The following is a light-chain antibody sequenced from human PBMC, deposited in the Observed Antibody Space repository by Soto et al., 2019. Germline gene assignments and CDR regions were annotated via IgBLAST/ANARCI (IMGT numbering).Light chain of an antibody. Sequence: EIVLTQSPATLSLSPGGRATLSCRASQSVSSYLAWYQQKPGQAPRLLIYDASNRSTGIPARFSGSGSGTDFHLPISSLEPEDFAVYYCWQRSDWRPTWTFGQGPKGEIK. J-gene: IGKJ1*01. CDR2: DAS. V-gene: IGKV3-11*01. CDR3: WQRSDWRPTWT. CDR1: QSVSSY.